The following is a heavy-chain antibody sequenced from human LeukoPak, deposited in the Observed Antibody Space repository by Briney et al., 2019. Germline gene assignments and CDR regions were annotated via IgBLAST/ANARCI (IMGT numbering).Heavy chain of an antibody. J-gene: IGHJ4*02. CDR1: GFSFSGYG. V-gene: IGHV3-30*02. D-gene: IGHD4-17*01. Sequence: PGGSLRLSCATSGFSFSGYGMHWVRQAPGKGLEWVAFIRYDGSNKFYADFVEGRFTISRDNSKNTLSLQMNSLRGEDTAMYFCAKDMTAVTTSDYWGQGTLVTVSS. CDR3: AKDMTAVTTSDY. CDR2: IRYDGSNK.